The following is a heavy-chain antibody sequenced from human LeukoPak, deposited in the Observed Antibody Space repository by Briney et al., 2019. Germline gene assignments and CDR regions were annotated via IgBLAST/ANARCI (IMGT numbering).Heavy chain of an antibody. J-gene: IGHJ3*02. V-gene: IGHV3-66*04. CDR2: IYSGGST. D-gene: IGHD3-16*02. Sequence: GGSLRLSCAASGFTFDDYAMHWVRQAPGKGLEWVSVIYSGGSTYYADSVKGRFTISRDNSKNTLYLQMNSLRAEDTAVYYCARPSSLAGDAFDIWGQGTMVTVSS. CDR3: ARPSSLAGDAFDI. CDR1: GFTFDDYA.